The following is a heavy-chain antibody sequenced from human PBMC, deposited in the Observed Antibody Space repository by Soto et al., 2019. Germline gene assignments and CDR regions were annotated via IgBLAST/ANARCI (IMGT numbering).Heavy chain of an antibody. V-gene: IGHV5-10-1*01. J-gene: IGHJ4*02. CDR2: IDPSDSYT. CDR1: GYSFTSYW. Sequence: GESLKISCKGSGYSFTSYWISWVRQMPGKGLEWMGRIDPSDSYTNYSPSFQGHVTISADKSISTAYLQWSSLKASDTAMYYCAKAYLANYYDSSEAAFEYLGQGTLVIVSS. D-gene: IGHD3-22*01. CDR3: AKAYLANYYDSSEAAFEY.